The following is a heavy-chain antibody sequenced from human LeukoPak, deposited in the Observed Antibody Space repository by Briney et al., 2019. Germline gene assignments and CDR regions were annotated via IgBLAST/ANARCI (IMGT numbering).Heavy chain of an antibody. J-gene: IGHJ4*02. V-gene: IGHV3-7*01. Sequence: PSETLSLTCTVSGGSISSYYWSWVRQAPGKGLEWVANIKQDGSEKYYVDSAKGRFTISRDNAKNSLYLQMNSLRAEDTAVYYCASEDTAMGFDYWGQGTLVTVSS. CDR2: IKQDGSEK. CDR3: ASEDTAMGFDY. D-gene: IGHD5-18*01. CDR1: GGSISSYY.